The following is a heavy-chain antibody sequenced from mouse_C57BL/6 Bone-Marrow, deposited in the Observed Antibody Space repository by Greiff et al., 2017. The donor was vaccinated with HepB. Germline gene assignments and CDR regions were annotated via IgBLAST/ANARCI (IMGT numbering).Heavy chain of an antibody. CDR1: GYSFTGYY. Sequence: VQLQQSGPELVKPGASVKISCKASGYSFTGYYMNWVKQSPEKSLEWIGEINPSTGGTTYNQKFKAKATLTVDKSSSTAYMQLKSLTSEDSAVYYCARSGSHYWGKGTTLTVSS. CDR2: INPSTGGT. V-gene: IGHV1-42*01. CDR3: ARSGSHY. J-gene: IGHJ2*01. D-gene: IGHD3-1*01.